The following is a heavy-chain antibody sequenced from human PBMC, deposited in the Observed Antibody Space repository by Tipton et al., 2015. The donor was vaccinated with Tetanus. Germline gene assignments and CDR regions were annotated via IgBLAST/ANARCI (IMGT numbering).Heavy chain of an antibody. CDR2: IGGSGRTT. CDR1: GFTFGSYF. J-gene: IGHJ5*02. Sequence: SLRLSCAASGFTFGSYFMTWVRQAPGKGLEWVSAIGGSGRTTYYADSVKGRFTISRDNSKSTLYLQMNILRVEDTAVYYCAKGSLTRADTWGQGTLVTVSS. CDR3: AKGSLTRADT. V-gene: IGHV3-23*01.